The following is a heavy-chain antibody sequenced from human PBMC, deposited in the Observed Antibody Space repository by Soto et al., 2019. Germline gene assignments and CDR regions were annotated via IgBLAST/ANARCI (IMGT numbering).Heavy chain of an antibody. V-gene: IGHV1-18*04. D-gene: IGHD6-13*01. CDR3: ARDRAGQQLVDAFDI. CDR2: ISAYNGNT. CDR1: GYTFTSYG. J-gene: IGHJ3*02. Sequence: GASVKVSGKASGYTFTSYGISWVRQAPGQGLEWMGWISAYNGNTNYAQKLQGRVTMTTDTSTSTAYMELRSLRSDDTAVYYCARDRAGQQLVDAFDIWGQGTMVTVSS.